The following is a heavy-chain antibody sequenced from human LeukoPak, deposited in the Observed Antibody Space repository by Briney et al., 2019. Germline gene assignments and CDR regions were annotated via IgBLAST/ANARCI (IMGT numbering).Heavy chain of an antibody. D-gene: IGHD2-15*01. CDR2: ISSSGSTI. V-gene: IGHV3-11*01. J-gene: IGHJ4*02. Sequence: GGSLRLSCAVSGFTLSDYYMSWIRQAPGKGLEWVSYISSSGSTIYYADSVKGRFTISRDNAKNSLYLQMNSLRAEDTAVYYCARSTVAGGDDYWGQGTLVTVSS. CDR1: GFTLSDYY. CDR3: ARSTVAGGDDY.